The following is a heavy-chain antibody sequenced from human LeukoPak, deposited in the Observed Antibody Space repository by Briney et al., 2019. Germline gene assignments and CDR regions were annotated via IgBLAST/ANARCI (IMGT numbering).Heavy chain of an antibody. V-gene: IGHV3-21*01. D-gene: IGHD6-13*01. CDR2: ISSSSSYI. Sequence: GGSLRLSCAASGFTFSSYSMKWVRQAPGKGLEWVSSISSSSSYIYYADSVKGRFTISRDNAKNSLYLQMNSLRAEDTAVYYCARGKSIAAAGNDYWGQGTLVTVSS. CDR3: ARGKSIAAAGNDY. CDR1: GFTFSSYS. J-gene: IGHJ4*02.